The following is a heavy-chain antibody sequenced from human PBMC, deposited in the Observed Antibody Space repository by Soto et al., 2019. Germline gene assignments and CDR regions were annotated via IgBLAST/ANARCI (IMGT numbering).Heavy chain of an antibody. CDR2: MVPVFGRP. J-gene: IGHJ4*02. Sequence: SVKVSCKASGGSFSNFGISWVRQAPGQGLEGMGGMVPVFGRPNYAQRFRGRLTITADESTSTGYMELIRLRSDDTAVYYCAREGSGYNFWGQGTQVTVSS. D-gene: IGHD5-12*01. V-gene: IGHV1-69*13. CDR3: AREGSGYNF. CDR1: GGSFSNFG.